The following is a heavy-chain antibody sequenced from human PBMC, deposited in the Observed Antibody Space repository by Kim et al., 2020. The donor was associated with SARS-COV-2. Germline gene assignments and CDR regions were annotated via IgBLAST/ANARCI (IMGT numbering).Heavy chain of an antibody. CDR3: ARLAAVANWGYFDY. D-gene: IGHD6-19*01. J-gene: IGHJ4*03. Sequence: SETLSLTCTVSGGSISSSSYYWGWIRQPPGKGLEWIGSIHYSGSTYYNPSLKSRVTISVDTSKNQFSLKLSSVTAADTAVYYCARLAAVANWGYFDYWG. CDR2: IHYSGST. CDR1: GGSISSSSYY. V-gene: IGHV4-39*01.